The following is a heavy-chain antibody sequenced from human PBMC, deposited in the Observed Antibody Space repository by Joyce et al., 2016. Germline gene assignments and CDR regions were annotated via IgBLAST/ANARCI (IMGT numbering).Heavy chain of an antibody. CDR3: ATWAPTNYDFWSGYSYYFDN. CDR2: ISASGGST. V-gene: IGHV3-23*01. CDR1: GFTFSSYA. Sequence: EVQLLESGGGLVQPGGSLRLSCAASGFTFSSYAMSWVRQAPGKGLGWVATISASGGSTYYADSVKGRFTISSDNSEDSLYLHMNSLRADDTAVYYCATWAPTNYDFWSGYSYYFDNWGQGTLVTVSS. J-gene: IGHJ4*02. D-gene: IGHD3-3*01.